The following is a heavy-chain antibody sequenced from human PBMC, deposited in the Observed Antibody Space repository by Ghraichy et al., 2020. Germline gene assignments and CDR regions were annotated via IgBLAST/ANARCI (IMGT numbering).Heavy chain of an antibody. J-gene: IGHJ4*02. CDR1: GGSFSGYY. CDR2: INHSGST. Sequence: SETLSLTCAVYGGSFSGYYWSWIRQPPGKGLEWIGEINHSGSTNYNPSLKSRVTISVDTSKNQFSLKLSSVTAADTAVYYCARGRIAAAGPAGSYWGQGTLVTVSS. CDR3: ARGRIAAAGPAGSY. D-gene: IGHD6-13*01. V-gene: IGHV4-34*01.